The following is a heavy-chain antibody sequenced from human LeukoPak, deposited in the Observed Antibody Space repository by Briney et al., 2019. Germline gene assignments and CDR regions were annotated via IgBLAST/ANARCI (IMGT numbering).Heavy chain of an antibody. CDR1: GFTFRTYE. CDR3: ARIYSDSTGYAFDY. CDR2: ISSSGSTI. V-gene: IGHV3-48*03. J-gene: IGHJ4*02. Sequence: PGGSLRLSCAASGFTFRTYEMNWVRQAPGKGLEWVSYISSSGSTIYYADSVKGRFTISRDNAKNSLYLQMNSLRAEDTAVYYCARIYSDSTGYAFDYWGQGTLVTVSS. D-gene: IGHD3-22*01.